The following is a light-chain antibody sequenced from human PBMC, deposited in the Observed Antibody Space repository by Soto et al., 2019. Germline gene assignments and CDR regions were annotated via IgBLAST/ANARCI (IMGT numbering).Light chain of an antibody. Sequence: QSVLTQPPSASGTAGQVVTISCSGGXXNIGSNSVYWYQHLPRMAPKLLIYYNNQRPSGVPDRFSGSRSGTSASLAIIGLRSEDEAVYYCAAWDASLSACVFGNGTKLTVL. CDR1: XXNIGSNS. V-gene: IGLV1-47*02. CDR2: YNN. J-gene: IGLJ1*01. CDR3: AAWDASLSACV.